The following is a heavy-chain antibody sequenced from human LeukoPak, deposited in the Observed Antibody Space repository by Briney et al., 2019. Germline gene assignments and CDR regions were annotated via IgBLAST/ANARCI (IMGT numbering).Heavy chain of an antibody. V-gene: IGHV4-59*01. CDR2: IYYSGST. CDR1: GGSISSYY. CDR3: ARYEGYSGYGDPDSVHYYYGMDV. J-gene: IGHJ6*02. Sequence: SETLSLTCTVSGGSISSYYWSWIRQPPGKGLEWIGYIYYSGSTNYNPSLKSRVTISVDTSKNQFSLKLSSVTAADTAVYYCARYEGYSGYGDPDSVHYYYGMDVWGQGTTVTVSS. D-gene: IGHD5-12*01.